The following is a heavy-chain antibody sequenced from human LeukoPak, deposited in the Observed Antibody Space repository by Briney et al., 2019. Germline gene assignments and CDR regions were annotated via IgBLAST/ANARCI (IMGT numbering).Heavy chain of an antibody. Sequence: GGSLRLSCTASGFIFSSYWMTWVRQAPGKGLEWVANIKQDGNEKYYVDSVKGRFTISRDNAQNSLYLQMNSLRADDTAVYYCARKLGYCTGASCYVDYWGRGTLVTVSS. CDR1: GFIFSSYW. J-gene: IGHJ4*02. CDR2: IKQDGNEK. V-gene: IGHV3-7*03. CDR3: ARKLGYCTGASCYVDY. D-gene: IGHD2-2*01.